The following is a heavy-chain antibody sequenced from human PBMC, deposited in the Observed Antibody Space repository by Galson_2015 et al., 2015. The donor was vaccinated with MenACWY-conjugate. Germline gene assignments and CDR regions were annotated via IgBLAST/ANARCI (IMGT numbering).Heavy chain of an antibody. D-gene: IGHD3-9*01. CDR1: GFTFGDYA. CDR3: LRYDILTGGMYDY. CDR2: IRSKAYGGTT. J-gene: IGHJ4*02. V-gene: IGHV3-49*03. Sequence: ALRLSCAASGFTFGDYAMSWFRQAPGKGLEWVGFIRSKAYGGTTEYAASVKGRFTISRDDSKSIAYLQMNSLKTEDTAVYYCLRYDILTGGMYDYWGQGTLVTVSS.